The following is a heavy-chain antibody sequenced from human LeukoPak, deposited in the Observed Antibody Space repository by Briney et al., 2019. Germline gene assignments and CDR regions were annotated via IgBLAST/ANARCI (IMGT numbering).Heavy chain of an antibody. CDR2: ISDSGGLA. CDR3: ARDGTVGATAGYFDY. D-gene: IGHD1-26*01. V-gene: IGHV3-23*01. Sequence: PGGSLRLSCAASGFTFSSYAMSWVRQAPGKGLEWVSGISDSGGLAYYAASVKGRFTISRDNSKNTLYLQMNSLRAEDTAVYYCARDGTVGATAGYFDYWGKGTLVTVSS. CDR1: GFTFSSYA. J-gene: IGHJ4*02.